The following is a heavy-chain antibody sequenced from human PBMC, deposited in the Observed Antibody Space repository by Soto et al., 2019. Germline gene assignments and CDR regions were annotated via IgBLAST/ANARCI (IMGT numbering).Heavy chain of an antibody. J-gene: IGHJ6*02. CDR1: GYSFTNYW. Sequence: PGESLKISCKGSGYSFTNYWIGWVRQMPGKGLEWMGIIYPGDSDTRYSPSFQGQVTISADKSISTAYLQWSSLKASDTAMYYCARWTNDYGDYGNPVTDYGMDVWGQGTTVTVSS. D-gene: IGHD4-17*01. CDR3: ARWTNDYGDYGNPVTDYGMDV. V-gene: IGHV5-51*01. CDR2: IYPGDSDT.